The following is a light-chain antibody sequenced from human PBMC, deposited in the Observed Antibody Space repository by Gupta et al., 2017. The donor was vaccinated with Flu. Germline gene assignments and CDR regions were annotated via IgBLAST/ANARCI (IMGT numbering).Light chain of an antibody. CDR3: QQYYNTPPT. CDR1: QSVLYSSNNENY. Sequence: DIVMTQSPDSLAVSLGERATINCKSSQSVLYSSNNENYLAWYQQKPGQPPKLLIYWASTRESGVPDRFSGSGSGTDFTLTITSLQAEDVADYYCQQYYNTPPTFGGGTKVEIK. J-gene: IGKJ4*01. CDR2: WAS. V-gene: IGKV4-1*01.